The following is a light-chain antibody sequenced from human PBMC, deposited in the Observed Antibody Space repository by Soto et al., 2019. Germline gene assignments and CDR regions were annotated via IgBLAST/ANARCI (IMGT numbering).Light chain of an antibody. J-gene: IGKJ2*01. CDR2: KAS. V-gene: IGKV1-5*03. Sequence: DIQMTQSPSTLSASVGDRVTITCRASQSISSWLAWYQQKPGKAPKFLIYKASSLESGVPSRFSGSGSGTEFTLTSTSRQPDDFATYYCQQDSSWYTFGQGTKLEIK. CDR1: QSISSW. CDR3: QQDSSWYT.